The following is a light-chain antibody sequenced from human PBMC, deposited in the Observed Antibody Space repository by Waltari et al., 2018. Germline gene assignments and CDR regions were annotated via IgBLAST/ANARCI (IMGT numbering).Light chain of an antibody. Sequence: EIVLTQSPGTLSLSAGDRATLSCRASETVGRYLVWYQRKPGQAPRLLIYDASSRATGIPDRFSGSGSGTDFSLTISRLEPEDFAVYYCQHYVRLPVTFGQGTKVEIK. J-gene: IGKJ1*01. CDR3: QHYVRLPVT. CDR2: DAS. CDR1: ETVGRY. V-gene: IGKV3-20*01.